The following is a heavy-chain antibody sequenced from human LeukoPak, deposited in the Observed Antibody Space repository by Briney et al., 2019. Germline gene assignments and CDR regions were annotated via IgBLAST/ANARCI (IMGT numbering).Heavy chain of an antibody. J-gene: IGHJ4*02. CDR2: IYSGGST. CDR3: AKDLLYSDVWGSYRPNPLDY. V-gene: IGHV3-53*05. D-gene: IGHD3-16*02. Sequence: GGSLRLSCAASGFTVSSNYMSWVRQAPGKGLEWVSVIYSGGSTYYADSVKGRFTISRDNSKNTLYLQMNSLRAEDTAVYYCAKDLLYSDVWGSYRPNPLDYWGQGTLVTVSS. CDR1: GFTVSSNY.